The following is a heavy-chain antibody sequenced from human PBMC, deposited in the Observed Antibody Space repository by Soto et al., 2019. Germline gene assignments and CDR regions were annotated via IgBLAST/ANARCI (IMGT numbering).Heavy chain of an antibody. J-gene: IGHJ6*02. V-gene: IGHV1-69*13. CDR1: GYTFTTYG. D-gene: IGHD3-10*01. Sequence: SVKVSCKASGYTFTTYGISWVRQAPGQGLEWMGGIIPIFGTANYAQKFQGRVTITADESTSTAYMELSSLRSEDTAVYYCARRGWAAYGMDVWGQGTTVTVSS. CDR2: IIPIFGTA. CDR3: ARRGWAAYGMDV.